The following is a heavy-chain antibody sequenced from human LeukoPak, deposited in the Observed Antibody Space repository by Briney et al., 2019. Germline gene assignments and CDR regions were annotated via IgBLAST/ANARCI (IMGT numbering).Heavy chain of an antibody. CDR1: GFTVSSNY. CDR2: IYSGERT. D-gene: IGHD1-1*01. CDR3: ARDNSGSIDY. Sequence: GGSPRLSCVASGFTVSSNYMKWVRQAPGQGLAWVSIIYSGERTYYADSVKGRFTISRDTSKNTLYLHMNSLRAEDTGMYYCARDNSGSIDYWGQGTLVTVSS. V-gene: IGHV3-53*01. J-gene: IGHJ4*02.